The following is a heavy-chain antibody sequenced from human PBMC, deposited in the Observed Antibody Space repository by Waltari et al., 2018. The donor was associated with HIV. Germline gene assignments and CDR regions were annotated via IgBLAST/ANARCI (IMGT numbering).Heavy chain of an antibody. CDR1: GFTFSSYA. CDR2: ISGRYGST. Sequence: EVQLLESGGGLVQPGGSLRLSCAASGFTFSSYAMSWVRQAPGKGLEWVSAISGRYGSTYYADYVQGLFTISRDDSKSTLYLQMNSLRAEDMAVYYCAKGCGSGYYYYGMDVWGQGTTVTVSS. V-gene: IGHV3-23*01. D-gene: IGHD2-21*01. J-gene: IGHJ6*02. CDR3: AKGCGSGYYYYGMDV.